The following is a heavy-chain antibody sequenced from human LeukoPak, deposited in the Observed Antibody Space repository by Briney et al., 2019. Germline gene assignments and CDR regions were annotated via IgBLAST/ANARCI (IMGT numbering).Heavy chain of an antibody. V-gene: IGHV1-8*02. CDR2: INPNSGET. D-gene: IGHD3-22*01. CDR3: ARGLGTYDSSELTWPMISF. Sequence: GASVKVSCKASGYTFSDYYIHWVRQAPGLGLEWMGWINPNSGETAYAQKLQGRITMTRSTSISTAYMELSSLRSEDTAVYYCARGLGTYDSSELTWPMISFWGQGTVVTVSS. CDR1: GYTFSDYY. J-gene: IGHJ4*02.